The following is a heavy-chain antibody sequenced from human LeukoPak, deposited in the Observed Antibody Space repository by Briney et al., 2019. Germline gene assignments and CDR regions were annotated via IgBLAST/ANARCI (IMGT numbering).Heavy chain of an antibody. CDR1: GGSISSYY. CDR2: IYTSGSS. J-gene: IGHJ6*03. D-gene: IGHD2-2*01. Sequence: TSETLSLTCTVSGGSISSYYWSWIRQPAAKGLQWIGRIYTSGSSTYYPSLHSRVTMSVDKSKNQFALKLSSVTAADTAVYYCARVHGVRYCSSTSCYGGYMDVWGKGTTVTVSS. V-gene: IGHV4-4*07. CDR3: ARVHGVRYCSSTSCYGGYMDV.